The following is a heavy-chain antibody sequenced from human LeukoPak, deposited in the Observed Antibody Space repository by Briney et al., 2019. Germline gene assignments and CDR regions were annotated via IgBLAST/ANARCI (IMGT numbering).Heavy chain of an antibody. CDR3: ASRPRYSGYDYGFFFDY. J-gene: IGHJ4*02. D-gene: IGHD5-12*01. V-gene: IGHV4-34*01. Sequence: SETLSLTCAVYGGSFSGYCWSWIRQPPGKGLEWIGEINHSGSTNYNPSLKSRVTISVDTSKNQFSLKLSSVTAADTAVYYCASRPRYSGYDYGFFFDYWGQGTLVTVSS. CDR1: GGSFSGYC. CDR2: INHSGST.